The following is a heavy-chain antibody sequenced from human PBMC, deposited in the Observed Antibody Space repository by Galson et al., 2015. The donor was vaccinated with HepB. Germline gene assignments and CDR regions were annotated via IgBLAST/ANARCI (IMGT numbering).Heavy chain of an antibody. Sequence: SLRLSCAASGFTFSSYAMHWVRQAPGKGLEWVAVISYDGSNKYYADSVKGRFTISRDNSKNTLYLQMNSLRAEDTAVYYCAREGVPRIVVPIRAFDIWGQGTMVTVSS. D-gene: IGHD3-22*01. J-gene: IGHJ3*02. V-gene: IGHV3-30*04. CDR3: AREGVPRIVVPIRAFDI. CDR1: GFTFSSYA. CDR2: ISYDGSNK.